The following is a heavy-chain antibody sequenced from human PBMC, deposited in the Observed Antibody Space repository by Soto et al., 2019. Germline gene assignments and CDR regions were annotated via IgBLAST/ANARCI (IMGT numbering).Heavy chain of an antibody. CDR3: AREESLGLDY. D-gene: IGHD7-27*01. J-gene: IGHJ4*02. Sequence: QVQLVESGGGVVQPGRSLRLSCEASGFTFSPYGMHWVRKAPGKGLEWVAVISFDGRNKYNADSVKGRFTISRDNSKNTLYLQVNSLRDEDTAVYYCAREESLGLDYWGQGTLATVPS. CDR2: ISFDGRNK. CDR1: GFTFSPYG. V-gene: IGHV3-30*03.